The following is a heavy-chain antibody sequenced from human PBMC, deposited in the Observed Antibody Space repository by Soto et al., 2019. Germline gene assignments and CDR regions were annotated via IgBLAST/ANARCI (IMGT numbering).Heavy chain of an antibody. Sequence: QLQLQESGPGLVKPSETLSLTCVVSGASMTRGSYYWAWIRQPPGKGLEWIGSFYYTGSTNYNPSLRSRVTGSSDTSNNHFSLRLTSGTAAETAVFYCARRRDFANGYFTAPMDVCGKGTTVAVSS. CDR2: FYYTGST. CDR3: ARRRDFANGYFTAPMDV. CDR1: GASMTRGSYY. V-gene: IGHV4-39*02. J-gene: IGHJ6*03. D-gene: IGHD3-3*01.